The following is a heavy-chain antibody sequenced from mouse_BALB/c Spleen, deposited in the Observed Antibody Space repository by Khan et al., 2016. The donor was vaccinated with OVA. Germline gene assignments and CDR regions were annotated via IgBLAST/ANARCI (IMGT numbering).Heavy chain of an antibody. Sequence: QVQLKESGPELVKPGALVKISCKASGYTFTSYNINWVKQRPGQGLEWIGWIYPGDDSTKYNEKFKGKATLTADTSSSTAYMQLSSLTSENSSVYFCVREGLRGVARDYWGQGTSVTVSS. CDR1: GYTFTSYN. D-gene: IGHD2-4*01. J-gene: IGHJ4*01. CDR3: VREGLRGVARDY. V-gene: IGHV1S56*01. CDR2: IYPGDDST.